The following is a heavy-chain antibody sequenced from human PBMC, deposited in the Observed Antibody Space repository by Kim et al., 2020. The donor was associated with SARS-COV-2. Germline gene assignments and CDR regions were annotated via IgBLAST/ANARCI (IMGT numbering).Heavy chain of an antibody. D-gene: IGHD3-9*01. Sequence: GGSLRLSCAASGFTFVNYAMHWVRQVPGKGLEWVSLINGDGGRTYYAGSVRGRFTISRDNSKNSLYMQMNDLRIEDTAVYYCARWDGDTTGYYYHGLDVWGQGTTVAVSS. V-gene: IGHV3-43*02. CDR1: GFTFVNYA. CDR3: ARWDGDTTGYYYHGLDV. J-gene: IGHJ6*02. CDR2: INGDGGRT.